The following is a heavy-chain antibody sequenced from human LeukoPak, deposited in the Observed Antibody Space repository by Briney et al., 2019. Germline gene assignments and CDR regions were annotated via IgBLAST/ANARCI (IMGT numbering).Heavy chain of an antibody. D-gene: IGHD6-19*01. Sequence: GGSLRLSCAASGFTFSAFAKTWVRQAPGKGLEWVSTITDDGYNTYSADSVKGRITFSRDNSKNTLSLQLRSLRAEDTAVYYCAKDLSYTSGASDHWGQGTLVTASS. V-gene: IGHV3-23*01. CDR2: ITDDGYNT. CDR3: AKDLSYTSGASDH. CDR1: GFTFSAFA. J-gene: IGHJ4*02.